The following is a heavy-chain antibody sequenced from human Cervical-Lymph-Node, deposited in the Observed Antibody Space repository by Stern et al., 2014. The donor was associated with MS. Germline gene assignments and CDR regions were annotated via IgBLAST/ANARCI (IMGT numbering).Heavy chain of an antibody. Sequence: EVQLVQSGGGLEQPGTSLRLSCAASGCTFADYAMHWVRQAPGQGLECVSGISPSGGDTGYADSVQGRFTLSRANGKNTPYLLMNSLRPEDTALYYCAKDMGHIVVVTASHAAFDIWGQGTMVAVSS. D-gene: IGHD2-21*02. CDR3: AKDMGHIVVVTASHAAFDI. V-gene: IGHV3-9*01. J-gene: IGHJ3*02. CDR2: ISPSGGDT. CDR1: GCTFADYA.